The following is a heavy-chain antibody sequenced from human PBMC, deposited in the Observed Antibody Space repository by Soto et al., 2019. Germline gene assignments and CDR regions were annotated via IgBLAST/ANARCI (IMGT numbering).Heavy chain of an antibody. CDR3: ARDQLRGLEAAGTKYYYYYGMEV. CDR1: GFNFSSYG. J-gene: IGHJ6*02. V-gene: IGHV3-33*01. CDR2: IWYDGSNK. Sequence: LKISCAASGFNFSSYGMHWDRQAPGKGLEWVAVIWYDGSNKYYADSVKGRFTISRDNSKNTLYLQMNSLRAEDTAVYYCARDQLRGLEAAGTKYYYYYGMEVWGQGTTVTVSS. D-gene: IGHD6-13*01.